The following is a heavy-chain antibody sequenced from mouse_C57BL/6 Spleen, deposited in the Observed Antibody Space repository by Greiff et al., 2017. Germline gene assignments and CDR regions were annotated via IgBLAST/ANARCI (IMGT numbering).Heavy chain of an antibody. CDR3: AREPAYYTLGYAMDY. Sequence: VMLVESGPGLVQPSQSLSITCTVSGFSLTSYGVHWVRQSPGKGLEWLGVIWSGGSTDYNAAFISRLSISKDNSKSQVFFKMNSLQADDTAIYYCAREPAYYTLGYAMDYWGQGTSVTVSS. V-gene: IGHV2-2*01. J-gene: IGHJ4*01. D-gene: IGHD2-12*01. CDR1: GFSLTSYG. CDR2: IWSGGST.